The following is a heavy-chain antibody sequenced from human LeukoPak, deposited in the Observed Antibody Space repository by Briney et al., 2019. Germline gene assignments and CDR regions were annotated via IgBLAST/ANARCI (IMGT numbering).Heavy chain of an antibody. CDR3: ARPRRYFDWLSFDY. V-gene: IGHV1-69*01. J-gene: IGHJ4*02. CDR2: IIPIFGTA. CDR1: GGTFSSYA. D-gene: IGHD3-9*01. Sequence: ASVKVSCKASGGTFSSYAINWVRQAPGQGLEWMGGIIPIFGTANCAQKFQGRVTITADESTSTAYMELSSLRSEDTAVYYCARPRRYFDWLSFDYWGQGTLVTVSS.